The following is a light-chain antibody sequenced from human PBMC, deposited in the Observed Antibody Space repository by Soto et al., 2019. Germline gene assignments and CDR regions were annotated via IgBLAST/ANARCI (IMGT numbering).Light chain of an antibody. CDR1: GSDVGSYNR. J-gene: IGLJ3*02. V-gene: IGLV2-18*02. CDR2: EVS. CDR3: ISYRSGNTLV. Sequence: QSALTQPPSVSGSPGQSVTISCSGTGSDVGSYNRVSWYQQPPGTAPKLIIYEVSYRPSGVPDRFSGSKSGNAASLTISGLQAEDEADYYCISYRSGNTLVFGGGTKLTVL.